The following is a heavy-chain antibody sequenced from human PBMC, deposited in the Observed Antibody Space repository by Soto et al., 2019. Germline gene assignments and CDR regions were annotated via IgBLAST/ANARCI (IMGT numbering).Heavy chain of an antibody. CDR3: ARELGYYDFWSGYSSGYGMDV. J-gene: IGHJ6*02. D-gene: IGHD3-3*01. V-gene: IGHV3-30-3*01. Sequence: GGSLRLSCAASGFTFSSYAMHWGRQAPGKGLEWVAVISYDGSNKYYADSVKGRFTISRDNSKNTLYLQMNSLRAEDTAVYYCARELGYYDFWSGYSSGYGMDVWGQGTTVTVSS. CDR1: GFTFSSYA. CDR2: ISYDGSNK.